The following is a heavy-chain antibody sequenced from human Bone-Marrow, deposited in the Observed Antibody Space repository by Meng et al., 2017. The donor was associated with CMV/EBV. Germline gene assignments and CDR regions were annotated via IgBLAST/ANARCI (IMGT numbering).Heavy chain of an antibody. CDR3: ATAIVGATTPNEDWYFDL. CDR2: VDPEDGET. Sequence: FTDYYMHWVQQAPGEGLEWMGLVDPEDGETIYAEKFQGRVTITADTSTDTAYMELSSLRSEDTAVYYCATAIVGATTPNEDWYFDLWGRGTLVTVSS. J-gene: IGHJ2*01. V-gene: IGHV1-69-2*01. CDR1: FTDYY. D-gene: IGHD1-26*01.